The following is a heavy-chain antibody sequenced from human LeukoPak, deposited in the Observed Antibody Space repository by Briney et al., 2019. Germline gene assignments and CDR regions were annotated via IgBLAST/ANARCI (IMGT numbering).Heavy chain of an antibody. CDR1: GYTFTGYY. D-gene: IGHD3-3*01. V-gene: IGHV1-2*06. J-gene: IGHJ5*02. Sequence: GASVKVSCKASGYTFTGYYMHWVQQAPGQGLEWMGRINPNSGGTNYAQKFQGRVTMTRDTSIGTAYMELSRLRSDDTAVYYCARSLEWLLFDWFDPWGQGTLVTVSS. CDR2: INPNSGGT. CDR3: ARSLEWLLFDWFDP.